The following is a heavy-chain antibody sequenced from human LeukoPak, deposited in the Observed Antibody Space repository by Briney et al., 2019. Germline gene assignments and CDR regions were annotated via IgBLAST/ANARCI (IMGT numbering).Heavy chain of an antibody. CDR1: GGSISSGGYY. CDR2: IYYSGST. D-gene: IGHD3-22*01. V-gene: IGHV4-31*03. Sequence: SETLSLTCTVSGGSISSGGYYWSWIRQHPGKGLEWIGYIYYSGSTYYNPSLKSRVTISVDTSKNQFSLKLSSVTAADTAVYYCARGKMKTYYSDSSGYYYFDCWGQRTLVTVSS. CDR3: ARGKMKTYYSDSSGYYYFDC. J-gene: IGHJ4*02.